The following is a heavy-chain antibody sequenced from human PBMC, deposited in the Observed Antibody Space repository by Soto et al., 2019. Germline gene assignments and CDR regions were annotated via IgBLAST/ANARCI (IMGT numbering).Heavy chain of an antibody. CDR2: IYASGNP. Sequence: QVQLQESGPGLVKPSETLSLTCTVSGGSLSSYYWGWIRQPSGEGLEWIGRIYASGNPNYNPSLKSRVTMSVDTSKNQFSLKLSSVTAADTAVYYCARDLKFGQADYWGQGSQVTVSS. D-gene: IGHD3-10*01. J-gene: IGHJ4*02. CDR3: ARDLKFGQADY. CDR1: GGSLSSYY. V-gene: IGHV4-4*07.